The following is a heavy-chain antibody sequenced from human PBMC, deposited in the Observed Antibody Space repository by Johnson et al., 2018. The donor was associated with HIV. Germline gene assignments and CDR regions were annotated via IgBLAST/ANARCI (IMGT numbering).Heavy chain of an antibody. CDR2: IWYDGNNK. CDR3: AKDEYGDYAGAFDI. J-gene: IGHJ3*02. CDR1: GFTFSSYA. D-gene: IGHD4-17*01. Sequence: QVQLVESVGGLAQPGGSLRLSCAASGFTFSSYAMSWVRQAPGKGLEWVAVIWYDGNNKYYADSVKGRFTISRDNSKNTLYLQMNNLRAEDTAMYYCAKDEYGDYAGAFDIWGQGTMVTVSS. V-gene: IGHV3-33*06.